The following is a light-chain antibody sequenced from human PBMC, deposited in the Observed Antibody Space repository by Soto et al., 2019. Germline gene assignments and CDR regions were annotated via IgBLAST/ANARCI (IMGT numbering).Light chain of an antibody. CDR1: QDISNY. J-gene: IGKJ1*01. V-gene: IGKV1-5*01. Sequence: DIKMAQSPSSLPASVGDRVTITCQASQDISNYLNWYQQKPGKAPKLLIYDVSTLESGVPSRFRGSGSGTEFTLTISSLQPDDFATNYCQQYNSYWKMFGQGTRWIS. CDR3: QQYNSYWKM. CDR2: DVS.